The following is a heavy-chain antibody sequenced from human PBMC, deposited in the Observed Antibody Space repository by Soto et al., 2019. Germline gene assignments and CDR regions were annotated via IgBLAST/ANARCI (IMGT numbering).Heavy chain of an antibody. CDR1: GYTFTSYD. V-gene: IGHV1-8*01. Sequence: ASVKVSCKASGYTFTSYDINWVRQATGQGLEWMGWMNPNSGNTGYAQKFQGRVTMTRNTSISTAYMELSSLRSEDTAVYYCARGVRAARPNLYYYYYYMDVWGKGTTVTVSS. CDR3: ARGVRAARPNLYYYYYYMDV. CDR2: MNPNSGNT. D-gene: IGHD6-6*01. J-gene: IGHJ6*03.